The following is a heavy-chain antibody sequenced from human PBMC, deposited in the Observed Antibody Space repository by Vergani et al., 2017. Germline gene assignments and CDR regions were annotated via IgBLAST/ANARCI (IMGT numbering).Heavy chain of an antibody. CDR2: ISSSSSTI. CDR1: GFTFSSYS. D-gene: IGHD4-23*01. CDR3: ARDRATVVTNWFDP. Sequence: EVQLVESGGGLVKPGGSLRLSCAASGFTFSSYSMNWVRQAPGKGLEWVSYISSSSSTIYYADSVKGRFTISRDNAKNSLYLQMNSLRAEDTAVYYCARDRATVVTNWFDPWGQGTLVTVSS. V-gene: IGHV3-48*01. J-gene: IGHJ5*02.